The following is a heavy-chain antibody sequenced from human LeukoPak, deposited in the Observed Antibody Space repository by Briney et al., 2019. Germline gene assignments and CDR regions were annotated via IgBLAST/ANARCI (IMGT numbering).Heavy chain of an antibody. Sequence: SETLSLTCAVYGGSFSGYYWSWIRQPPGKGLEWIGEINHSGSTNYNPSLKSRVTISVDTSKNQFSLKLSSVTAADTAVYYCARGIAVAGYYDYWGQGTLVTVSS. CDR3: ARGIAVAGYYDY. CDR2: INHSGST. CDR1: GGSFSGYY. D-gene: IGHD6-19*01. V-gene: IGHV4-34*01. J-gene: IGHJ4*02.